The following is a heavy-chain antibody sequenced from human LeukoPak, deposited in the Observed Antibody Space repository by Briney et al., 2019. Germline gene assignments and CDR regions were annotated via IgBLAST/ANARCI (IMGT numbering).Heavy chain of an antibody. CDR3: ARESVDDFWSGYYKYYYYGMDV. V-gene: IGHV3-7*01. J-gene: IGHJ6*02. CDR2: VKQDGSAK. CDR1: GFTFNMYW. Sequence: GGSLRLSCAASGFTFNMYWMSWVRQAPGKGPEWVANVKQDGSAKYYVDSVKGRFTISRDNAKNTLYLQMNSLRAEDTAVYYCARESVDDFWSGYYKYYYYGMDVWGQGTTVTVSS. D-gene: IGHD3-3*01.